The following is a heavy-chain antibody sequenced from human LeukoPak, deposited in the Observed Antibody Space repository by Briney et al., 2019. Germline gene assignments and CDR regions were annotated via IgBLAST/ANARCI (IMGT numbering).Heavy chain of an antibody. Sequence: SETLSLTCTVSGGSISSYYWSWIRQPPGKGLEWIGYIYYSGSTNYNPSLKSRVTISVDTSKNQFSLKLSSVTAADTAVYYCARVEDTATIAFDIWGQGTMVTVSS. D-gene: IGHD5-18*01. J-gene: IGHJ3*02. CDR1: GGSISSYY. CDR3: ARVEDTATIAFDI. CDR2: IYYSGST. V-gene: IGHV4-59*01.